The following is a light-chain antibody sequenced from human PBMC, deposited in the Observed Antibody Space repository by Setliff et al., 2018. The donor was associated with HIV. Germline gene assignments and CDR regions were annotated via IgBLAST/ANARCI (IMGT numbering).Light chain of an antibody. Sequence: QSALAQPASVSGSPGRSITISRTGTSSDVGGYSYVSWYQQHPDKAPKLMIYDVTNRPSGVSNRFSGSKSGNTASLTISGRQAEDEADYYCCSYTSSTPLYVFGTETKVTVL. CDR3: CSYTSSTPLYV. CDR2: DVT. J-gene: IGLJ1*01. CDR1: SSDVGGYSY. V-gene: IGLV2-14*03.